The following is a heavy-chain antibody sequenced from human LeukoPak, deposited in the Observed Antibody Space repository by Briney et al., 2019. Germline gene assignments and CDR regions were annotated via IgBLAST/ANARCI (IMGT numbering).Heavy chain of an antibody. V-gene: IGHV4-39*07. J-gene: IGHJ3*02. CDR3: ARGDADAFDI. Sequence: SETLFLTCTVSGGSISSSSYYWGWIRQPPGKGLEWIGSIYYSGSTYYTPSLKSRVTISVDTSKNQFSLKLSSVTAADTAVYYCARGDADAFDIWGQGTMVTVSS. CDR1: GGSISSSSYY. CDR2: IYYSGST.